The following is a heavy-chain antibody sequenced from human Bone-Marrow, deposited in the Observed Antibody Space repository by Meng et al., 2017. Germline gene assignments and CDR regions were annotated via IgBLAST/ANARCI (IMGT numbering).Heavy chain of an antibody. Sequence: QLQLQQWGAGLLKPSETLSLTCAVYGGSFSGYYWSWIRQPPGKGLEWIGEINHSGSTNYNPSLKSRVTISVDTSKNQFSLKLSSVTAADTAVYYCARGVASPIFSTVVTPAFDYWGQGTLVTISS. V-gene: IGHV4-34*01. CDR3: ARGVASPIFSTVVTPAFDY. D-gene: IGHD4-23*01. J-gene: IGHJ4*02. CDR2: INHSGST. CDR1: GGSFSGYY.